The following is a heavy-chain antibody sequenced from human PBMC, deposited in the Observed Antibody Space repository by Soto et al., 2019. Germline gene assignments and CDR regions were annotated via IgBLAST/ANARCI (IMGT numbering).Heavy chain of an antibody. Sequence: GGSLRLSCAASGFTFSSYSMNWVRQAPGKGLEWVSYISSSSSTIYYADSVKGRFTISRDNAKNSLYLQMNSLRAEDTAVYYCARDQGKRGNWNYGHWAWGQGTLVTVSS. CDR2: ISSSSSTI. J-gene: IGHJ5*02. D-gene: IGHD1-7*01. CDR1: GFTFSSYS. CDR3: ARDQGKRGNWNYGHWA. V-gene: IGHV3-48*01.